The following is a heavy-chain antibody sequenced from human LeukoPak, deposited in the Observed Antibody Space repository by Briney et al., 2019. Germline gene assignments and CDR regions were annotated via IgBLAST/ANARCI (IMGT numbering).Heavy chain of an antibody. CDR2: ISGSGGST. D-gene: IGHD3-9*01. CDR3: AKDFDWLTVQFDY. CDR1: GFTFSSYE. Sequence: GGSLRLSCAASGFTFSSYEMNWVRQAPGKGLEWVSAISGSGGSTYYADSVKGRFTISRDNSKNTLYLQMNSLRAEDTAVYYCAKDFDWLTVQFDYWGQGTLVTVSS. V-gene: IGHV3-23*01. J-gene: IGHJ4*02.